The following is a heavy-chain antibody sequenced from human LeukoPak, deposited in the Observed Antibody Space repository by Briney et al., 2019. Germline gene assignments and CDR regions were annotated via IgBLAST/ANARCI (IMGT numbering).Heavy chain of an antibody. Sequence: PSETLSLTCAVYGGSFSGYYWSWIRHPPGKGLEWIGEINHSGSTNYNPSLKSRVTISVDTSKNQFSLKLSSVTAADTAVYYCARRGQQLALGYWGQGTLVTVSS. V-gene: IGHV4-34*01. CDR2: INHSGST. CDR1: GGSFSGYY. D-gene: IGHD6-13*01. CDR3: ARRGQQLALGY. J-gene: IGHJ4*02.